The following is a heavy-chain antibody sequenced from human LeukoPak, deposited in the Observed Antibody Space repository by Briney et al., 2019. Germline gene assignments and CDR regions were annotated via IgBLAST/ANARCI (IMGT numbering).Heavy chain of an antibody. CDR2: INHSGST. Sequence: SETLSLTCAVYGGSFSGYYWSWIRQPPGKGLEWIGEINHSGSTNYNPSLKSRVTISVDTSKNQFSLKLSSVTAADTAVYYCASGGGGTYFNWFDPWGQGTLVTVSS. D-gene: IGHD1-26*01. J-gene: IGHJ5*02. CDR3: ASGGGGTYFNWFDP. V-gene: IGHV4-34*01. CDR1: GGSFSGYY.